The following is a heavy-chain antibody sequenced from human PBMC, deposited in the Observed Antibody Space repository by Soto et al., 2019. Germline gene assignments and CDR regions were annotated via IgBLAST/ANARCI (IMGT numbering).Heavy chain of an antibody. D-gene: IGHD1-1*01. CDR3: ATELNDMQAFDI. J-gene: IGHJ3*02. CDR2: TWYDESHK. Sequence: QVQLVESGGGVVQPGRSLRLSCVASGFTFCTYGMHWVRQAPGKGLEWVAMTWYDESHKYYADSVKDRFTISRDNSKNTLSLQMNSLRDEDSAVYYCATELNDMQAFDIWGQGTMVTVSS. V-gene: IGHV3-33*01. CDR1: GFTFCTYG.